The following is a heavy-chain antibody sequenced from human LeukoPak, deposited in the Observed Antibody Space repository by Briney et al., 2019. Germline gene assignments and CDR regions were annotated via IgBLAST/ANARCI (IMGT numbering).Heavy chain of an antibody. CDR2: ITASGGST. D-gene: IGHD1-1*01. J-gene: IGHJ4*02. Sequence: GGSLRLSCAAPGFTFSSYAMSWFRQAPGKGLEWVSAITASGGSTYHADSVKGRFTISRDNSKNTLYLQMSSLRAEDTAVFYCAKRGTPLPYYDYWGQGALVTVSS. V-gene: IGHV3-23*01. CDR3: AKRGTPLPYYDY. CDR1: GFTFSSYA.